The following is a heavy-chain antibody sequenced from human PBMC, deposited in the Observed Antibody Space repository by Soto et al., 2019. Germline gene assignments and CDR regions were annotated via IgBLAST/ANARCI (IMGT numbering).Heavy chain of an antibody. CDR1: GFTFSNYG. CDR3: ARTYYDVLTGFGWSFDL. V-gene: IGHV3-33*03. CDR2: IWYDGSKQ. Sequence: QVQLVESGGGVVQPGRSLRLSCTASGFTFSNYGMHWVRQAPGKGLEWVAFIWYDGSKQYHADSVKGRFTISRANSKNPLYLHMNSLRAADTAVYFCARTYYDVLTGFGWSFDLWGRGTLVTVSS. J-gene: IGHJ2*01. D-gene: IGHD3-9*01.